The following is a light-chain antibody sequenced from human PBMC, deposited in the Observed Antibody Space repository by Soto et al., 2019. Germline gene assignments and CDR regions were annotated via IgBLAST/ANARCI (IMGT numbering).Light chain of an antibody. J-gene: IGKJ4*01. CDR3: MQAIQAPLT. V-gene: IGKV2-28*01. Sequence: DIVMTQSPLSLPVTPGEPASISCRSSQSLLHSNGYNYLEWYLQKPGQSPHLLIYLGSNRASGVPDTFSGSGSGADVTLKISRVEAEDVGVYYCMQAIQAPLTFGGGPKVEIK. CDR1: QSLLHSNGYNY. CDR2: LGS.